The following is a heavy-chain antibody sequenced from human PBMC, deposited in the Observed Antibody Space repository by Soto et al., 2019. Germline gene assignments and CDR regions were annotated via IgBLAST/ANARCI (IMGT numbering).Heavy chain of an antibody. J-gene: IGHJ4*02. CDR2: ISGSGGST. V-gene: IGHV3-23*01. D-gene: IGHD5-18*01. CDR1: GFTFSSYA. Sequence: GGSLRLSCAASGFTFSSYAMSWVRQAPGKGLEWVSTISGSGGSTYYADSVKGRFTISRDNSKNTLYLQMNSLRAEDTAVYYCAPLGAVQYSYASSLDYWGQGTLVTVSS. CDR3: APLGAVQYSYASSLDY.